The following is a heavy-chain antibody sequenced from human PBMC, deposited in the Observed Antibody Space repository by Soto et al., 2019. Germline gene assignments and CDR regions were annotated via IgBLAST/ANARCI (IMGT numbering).Heavy chain of an antibody. D-gene: IGHD3-10*01. V-gene: IGHV3-48*02. J-gene: IGHJ3*02. CDR3: ARDAVYGSGSYDAFDI. Sequence: GGSLRLSCAASGFTFSSYSMNWVRQAPGKGLEWVSYISSSSSTIYYADSVKGRFTISRDNAKNSLYLQMNSLRDEDTVVYYCARDAVYGSGSYDAFDIWGQGTMVTVSS. CDR2: ISSSSSTI. CDR1: GFTFSSYS.